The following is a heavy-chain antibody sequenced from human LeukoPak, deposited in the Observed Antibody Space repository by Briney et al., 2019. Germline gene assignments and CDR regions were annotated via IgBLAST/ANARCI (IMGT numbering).Heavy chain of an antibody. CDR1: GGTFSSYA. J-gene: IGHJ4*02. V-gene: IGHV1-69*05. CDR3: AIGESIRYYFDY. Sequence: SVKVSCKASGGTFSSYAISWVRQAPGQGLEWMGGIIPIFGTANCAQKFQGGVTITTDESTSTAYMELSSLRSEDTAVYYCAIGESIRYYFDYWGQGTLVTVSS. D-gene: IGHD3-10*01. CDR2: IIPIFGTA.